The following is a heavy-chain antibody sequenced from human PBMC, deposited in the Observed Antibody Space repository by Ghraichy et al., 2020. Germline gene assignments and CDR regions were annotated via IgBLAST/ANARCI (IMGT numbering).Heavy chain of an antibody. CDR3: ARADQKNRITMVRGVRRMAAFYI. J-gene: IGHJ3*02. CDR1: GGSFSGYY. V-gene: IGHV4-34*01. Sequence: SETLSLTCAVYGGSFSGYYWSWIRQPPGKGLEWIGEINHSGSTNYNPSLKSRVTISVDTSKNQFSLKLSSVTAADTAVYYCARADQKNRITMVRGVRRMAAFYIWGQGTMVTVSS. D-gene: IGHD3-10*01. CDR2: INHSGST.